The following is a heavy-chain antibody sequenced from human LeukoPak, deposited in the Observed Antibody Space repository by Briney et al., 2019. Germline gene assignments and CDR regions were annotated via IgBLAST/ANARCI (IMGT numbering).Heavy chain of an antibody. D-gene: IGHD2-2*01. Sequence: ASVKVSCKASGGTFSSYAISWVRQAPGQGLEWMGGIISIFGTANYAQKFQGRVTITTDESTSTAYMELSSLRSEDTAVYYCGIGYCSSTSCPFDYWGQGTLVTVSS. V-gene: IGHV1-69*05. CDR2: IISIFGTA. CDR1: GGTFSSYA. J-gene: IGHJ4*02. CDR3: GIGYCSSTSCPFDY.